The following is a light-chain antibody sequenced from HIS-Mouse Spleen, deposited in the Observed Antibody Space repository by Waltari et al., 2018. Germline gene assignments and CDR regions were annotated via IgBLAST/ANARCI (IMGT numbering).Light chain of an antibody. Sequence: DIQMTQSPSTLSASVGDRVTITCRASQSISSWLAWFQQKPGKAPKLLIYKSYSLESGVPSRFSGSGSGTEFTLTISSLKPDDFATYYCQQYNSYSRTFGQGTKVEIK. V-gene: IGKV1-5*03. CDR1: QSISSW. J-gene: IGKJ1*01. CDR3: QQYNSYSRT. CDR2: KSY.